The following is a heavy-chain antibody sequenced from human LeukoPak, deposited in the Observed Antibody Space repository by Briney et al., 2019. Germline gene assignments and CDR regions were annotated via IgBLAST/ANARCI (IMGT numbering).Heavy chain of an antibody. CDR1: GGSISSSSYY. CDR3: ARVKNPETYYDFWSGYWVSGFDP. CDR2: IYYSGST. D-gene: IGHD3-3*01. Sequence: SETLSLTCTVSGGSISSSSYYWGWIRQPPGKGLEWIGSIYYSGSTYYNPSLKSRVTISVDTSKNQFSLKLSSVTAADTAVYYCARVKNPETYYDFWSGYWVSGFDPWGQGTLVTVSS. J-gene: IGHJ5*02. V-gene: IGHV4-39*07.